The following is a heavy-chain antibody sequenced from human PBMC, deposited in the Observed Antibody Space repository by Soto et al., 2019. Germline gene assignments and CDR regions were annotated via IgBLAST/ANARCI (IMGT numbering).Heavy chain of an antibody. CDR3: ARDGAAYYDFWSGYVNWFDP. D-gene: IGHD3-3*01. V-gene: IGHV4-4*02. Sequence: SETLSLTCAASGGSISSSNWWSWVRQPPGKGLEWIGEIYHSGSTNYNPSLKSRVTISVDKSKNQFSLKLSSVTAADTAVYYCARDGAAYYDFWSGYVNWFDPWGQGTLVTVSS. CDR1: GGSISSSNW. CDR2: IYHSGST. J-gene: IGHJ5*02.